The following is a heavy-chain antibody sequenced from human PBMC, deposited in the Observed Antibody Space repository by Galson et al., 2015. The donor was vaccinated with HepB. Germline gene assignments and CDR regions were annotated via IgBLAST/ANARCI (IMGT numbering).Heavy chain of an antibody. CDR2: INAGNGNT. Sequence: SVKVSCKASGYTFTSYAMHWVRQAPGQRLEWMGWINAGNGNTKYSQKFQGRVTITRDTSASTAYMELSSLRSEDTAVYYCARHSSGWPLFDYWGQGTLVTVSS. CDR1: GYTFTSYA. J-gene: IGHJ4*02. CDR3: ARHSSGWPLFDY. V-gene: IGHV1-3*01. D-gene: IGHD6-19*01.